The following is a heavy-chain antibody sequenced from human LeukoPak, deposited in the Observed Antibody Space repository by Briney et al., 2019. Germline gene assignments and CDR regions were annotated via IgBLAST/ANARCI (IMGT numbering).Heavy chain of an antibody. CDR2: INHSGST. CDR1: GGSLSGYY. J-gene: IGHJ4*02. Sequence: SETLSLTCAVYGGSLSGYYWSWIRQPPGKGLEWIGEINHSGSTNYNPSLKSRVTISVDTSKNQFSLKLSSVTAADTAVYYCARGRSRMPRDYWGQGTLVTVSS. D-gene: IGHD2-2*01. V-gene: IGHV4-34*01. CDR3: ARGRSRMPRDY.